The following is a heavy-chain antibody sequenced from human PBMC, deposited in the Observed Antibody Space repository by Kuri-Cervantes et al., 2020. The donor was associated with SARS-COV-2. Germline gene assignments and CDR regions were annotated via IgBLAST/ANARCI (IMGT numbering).Heavy chain of an antibody. J-gene: IGHJ4*02. CDR3: ARARSSGWFGGDY. CDR2: IKQDGSEK. CDR1: GFTFSDYY. Sequence: GESLKISCAASGFTFSDYYMSWIRQAPGKGLEWVANIKQDGSEKYYVDSVKGRFTISRDNAKNSLYLQMNSLRAEDTAVYYCARARSSGWFGGDYWGQGTLVTVSS. V-gene: IGHV3-7*01. D-gene: IGHD6-19*01.